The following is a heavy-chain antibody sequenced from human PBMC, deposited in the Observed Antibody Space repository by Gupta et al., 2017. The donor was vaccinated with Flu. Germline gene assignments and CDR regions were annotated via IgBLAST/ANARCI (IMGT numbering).Heavy chain of an antibody. J-gene: IGHJ5*02. CDR1: GFTFSSYA. D-gene: IGHD2-2*01. Sequence: EVQLLESGGGLVQPGGSLSLSCAASGFTFSSYAMRWVRQDPGRGLEWVSAISGSGGSTYYADSVKGRFTISRDNSKNTLYLQMNSLRAEDTAVYYCAKDHIGVVPAAIQGDWFDPWGQGTLVTVSS. V-gene: IGHV3-23*01. CDR2: ISGSGGST. CDR3: AKDHIGVVPAAIQGDWFDP.